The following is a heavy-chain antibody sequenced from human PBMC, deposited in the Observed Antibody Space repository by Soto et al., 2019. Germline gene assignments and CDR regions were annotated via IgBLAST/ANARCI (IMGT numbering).Heavy chain of an antibody. D-gene: IGHD6-19*01. CDR1: GGTFSSYA. CDR2: IIPIFGTA. V-gene: IGHV1-69*13. Sequence: ASVKVSCKASGGTFSSYAISWVRQAPGQGLEWMGGIIPIFGTANYAQKFQGRVTITADESTSTAYMELSSLRSEDTAVYYCARYIAVAGTPYYGMDVWGQGTTVTVSS. CDR3: ARYIAVAGTPYYGMDV. J-gene: IGHJ6*02.